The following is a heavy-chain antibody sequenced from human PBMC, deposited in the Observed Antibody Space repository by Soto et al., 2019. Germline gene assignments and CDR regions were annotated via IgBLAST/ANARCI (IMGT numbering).Heavy chain of an antibody. Sequence: ASVKVSCKASGYTFTGHYMHWVRQAPGQGLEWMGWINPNSGGTNYAQKFQGRVTMTRDTSISTAYMELSRLRSDDTAVYYCARDYRVVVAATPLHYWGQGTLVTVSS. V-gene: IGHV1-2*02. CDR3: ARDYRVVVAATPLHY. CDR2: INPNSGGT. J-gene: IGHJ4*02. D-gene: IGHD2-15*01. CDR1: GYTFTGHY.